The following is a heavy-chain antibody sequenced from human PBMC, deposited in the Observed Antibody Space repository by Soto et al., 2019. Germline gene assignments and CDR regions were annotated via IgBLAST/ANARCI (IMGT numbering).Heavy chain of an antibody. V-gene: IGHV1-18*01. CDR2: ISAYNGNT. J-gene: IGHJ4*02. CDR3: ARERENYFDY. CDR1: GYTFTNFG. Sequence: VASVKVSCKASGYTFTNFGISWVRQAPGQGLEWMGWISAYNGNTNYAQNFQGRVTITTDKSTSTAYMELSSLRSEDTAVYYCARERENYFDYWGQGTLVTVSS. D-gene: IGHD1-26*01.